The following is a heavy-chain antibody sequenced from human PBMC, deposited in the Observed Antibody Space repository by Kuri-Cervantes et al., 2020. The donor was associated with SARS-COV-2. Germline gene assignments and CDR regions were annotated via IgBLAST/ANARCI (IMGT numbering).Heavy chain of an antibody. Sequence: GGSLRLSCAASGFTFSSYGMHWVRQAAGKGLEWVANIKQDGSEKYYVDSVKGRFTISRDNAKNSLYLQMNSLRAEDTAVYYCARDLGDYVSWFDPWGQGTLVTVSS. CDR1: GFTFSSYG. D-gene: IGHD4-17*01. J-gene: IGHJ5*02. CDR2: IKQDGSEK. V-gene: IGHV3-7*01. CDR3: ARDLGDYVSWFDP.